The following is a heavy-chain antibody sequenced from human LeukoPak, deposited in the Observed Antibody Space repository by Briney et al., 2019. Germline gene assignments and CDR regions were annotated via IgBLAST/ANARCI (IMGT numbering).Heavy chain of an antibody. D-gene: IGHD4-23*01. CDR1: GFTFSTYW. Sequence: GGSLRLSCEASGFTFSTYWMSWVRQAPGKGLEWVANIKQDGSEKYYVDSVKGRFTISRDNAKNSLYLQMNSLRVEDTAVYYCARGRPHGNDYWGQGTLVTVSS. V-gene: IGHV3-7*01. J-gene: IGHJ4*02. CDR2: IKQDGSEK. CDR3: ARGRPHGNDY.